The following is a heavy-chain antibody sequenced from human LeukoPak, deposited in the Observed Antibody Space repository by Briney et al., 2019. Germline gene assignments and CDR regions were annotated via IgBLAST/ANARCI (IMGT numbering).Heavy chain of an antibody. Sequence: SETLSLTCAVSGGSISSSNWWSWVRQPPGKGLEWIGEIYHSGSTNYNPSLKSRVTISVDKSKNQFSLKLSSVTAADTAVYYCAREAIAAAGFFYGRASGGFDPWGQGTLVTVSS. CDR2: IYHSGST. D-gene: IGHD6-13*01. CDR1: GGSISSSNW. CDR3: AREAIAAAGFFYGRASGGFDP. J-gene: IGHJ5*02. V-gene: IGHV4-4*02.